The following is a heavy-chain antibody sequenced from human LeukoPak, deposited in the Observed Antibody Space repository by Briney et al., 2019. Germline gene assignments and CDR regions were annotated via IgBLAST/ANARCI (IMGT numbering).Heavy chain of an antibody. CDR3: ATGGVRIAAAGLDY. D-gene: IGHD6-13*01. V-gene: IGHV1-24*01. Sequence: ASVNVSCKVSGYTLTELSMHWVRQAPGKGLEWMGGFDPEDGETIYAQKFQGRVTMTEDTSTDTAYMELSSLRSEDTAVYYCATGGVRIAAAGLDYWGQGTLVTVSS. CDR1: GYTLTELS. CDR2: FDPEDGET. J-gene: IGHJ4*02.